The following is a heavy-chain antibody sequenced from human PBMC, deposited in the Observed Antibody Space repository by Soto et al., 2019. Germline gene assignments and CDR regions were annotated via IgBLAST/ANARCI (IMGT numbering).Heavy chain of an antibody. J-gene: IGHJ3*02. V-gene: IGHV3-48*01. CDR1: GFTFSSYS. D-gene: IGHD6-19*01. CDR2: ISSSSSTI. Sequence: EVQLVESGGGLVQPGRSLRLSCAASGFTFSSYSMNWVRQAPGKGLEWVSYISSSSSTIYYADSVKGRFTISRDNAKNSLYLQMNSLRAEDTAVYYCARDGSSGFAIWGQGTMVTVSS. CDR3: ARDGSSGFAI.